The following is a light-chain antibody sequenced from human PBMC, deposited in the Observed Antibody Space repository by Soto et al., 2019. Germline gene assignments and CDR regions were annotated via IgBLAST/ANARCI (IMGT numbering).Light chain of an antibody. J-gene: IGLJ1*01. CDR2: VNS. Sequence: QSVLTQPPSVAGAPGQMVTISCTGSSANIGAGYDVHWYQQLPGTAPKLLIYVNSNRPSGVPDRFSGSKSGTSASLAITGLQPEDEADYYCQSYGSSLSGSVFGTGTKVTVL. CDR3: QSYGSSLSGSV. V-gene: IGLV1-40*01. CDR1: SANIGAGYD.